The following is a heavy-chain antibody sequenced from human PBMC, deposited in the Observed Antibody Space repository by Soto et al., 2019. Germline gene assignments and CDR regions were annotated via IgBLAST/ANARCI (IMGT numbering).Heavy chain of an antibody. CDR3: ARDSPPADY. J-gene: IGHJ4*02. CDR1: GYACTSYS. CDR2: ISAYNGNT. V-gene: IGHV1-18*03. Sequence: QVQLVQCGAEVKKPGASVKVSCKASGYACTSYSISWVRQAPGQGLEWMGWISAYNGNTNYAQKLQGRVTMTTDTPTSAAYMELRSLRSDDMAVYYCARDSPPADYWGQGTLVTVSS.